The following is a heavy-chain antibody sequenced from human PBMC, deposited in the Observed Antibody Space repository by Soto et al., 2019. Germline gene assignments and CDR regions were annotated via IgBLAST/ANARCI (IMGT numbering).Heavy chain of an antibody. J-gene: IGHJ5*02. CDR1: AFTFNTYW. V-gene: IGHV3-74*01. D-gene: IGHD5-12*01. CDR2: INSDGTKT. CDR3: ATVATNSYNWVDP. Sequence: EVQLVESGGTLVQPGGSLRLSCAASAFTFNTYWMHWVRQAPGKGLVWVSRINSDGTKTTYADSVKGRFTISRDNAKNMVYLQMNSLRAEDTAVYYCATVATNSYNWVDPWGQGTLVTVSS.